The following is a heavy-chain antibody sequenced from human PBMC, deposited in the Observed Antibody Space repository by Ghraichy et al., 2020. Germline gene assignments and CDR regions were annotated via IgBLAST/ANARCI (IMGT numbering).Heavy chain of an antibody. CDR3: ARVRSTTDSFDV. Sequence: SGPTLVKPSQTLTLTCTFSGFSLSTAGMCVSWIRQPPGKALEWLALIDWDDDKYYTTSLKTRLTLSKDTSKHQVVLTITNMDPVDTATYYCARVRSTTDSFDVWGQGTMVTVSS. V-gene: IGHV2-70*13. J-gene: IGHJ3*01. CDR1: GFSLSTAGMC. CDR2: IDWDDDK. D-gene: IGHD3-10*02.